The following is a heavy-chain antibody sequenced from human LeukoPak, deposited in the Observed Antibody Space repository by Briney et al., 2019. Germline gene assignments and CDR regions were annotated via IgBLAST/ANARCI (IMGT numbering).Heavy chain of an antibody. V-gene: IGHV4-59*01. Sequence: SETLSLTCTVSGGSISSYYWSWIRQPPGKGLEWIGYIYYSGSTNYNPSLKSPVTISVDTSKNQFSLKLSSVTAADTAVYYCARDRRFGGRGRAFDIWGQGTMVTVT. J-gene: IGHJ3*02. CDR3: ARDRRFGGRGRAFDI. CDR2: IYYSGST. D-gene: IGHD3-3*01. CDR1: GGSISSYY.